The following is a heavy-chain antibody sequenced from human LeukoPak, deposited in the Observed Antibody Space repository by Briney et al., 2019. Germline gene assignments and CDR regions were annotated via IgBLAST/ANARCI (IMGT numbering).Heavy chain of an antibody. CDR1: GFTFSSYS. CDR2: ISSNSSYI. D-gene: IGHD3-9*01. J-gene: IGHJ4*02. Sequence: GGSLRLSCAAPGFTFSSYSVNWVRQAPGKGLEWVSSISSNSSYIYYADSVKGRFTISRDNAKNSLYLQMNSLRAEDTAVYYCARGLRYFDWLGEYYFDYWGQGTLVTVSS. V-gene: IGHV3-21*01. CDR3: ARGLRYFDWLGEYYFDY.